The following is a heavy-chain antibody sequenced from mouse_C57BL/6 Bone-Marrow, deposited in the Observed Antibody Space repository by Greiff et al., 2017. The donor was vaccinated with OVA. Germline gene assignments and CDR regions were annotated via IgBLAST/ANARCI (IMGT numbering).Heavy chain of an antibody. CDR2: IYPGNSDT. Sequence: VQLQQSGTVLVRPGASVKMSCKTSGYTFTSYWMHWVKQRPGQGLEWIGAIYPGNSDTSYNQKFKGKAKLTAVTSASTAYMELSSLTNEDSAVYYCTRKDYSNYDAMDYWGQGTSVTVSS. J-gene: IGHJ4*01. D-gene: IGHD2-5*01. CDR1: GYTFTSYW. CDR3: TRKDYSNYDAMDY. V-gene: IGHV1-5*01.